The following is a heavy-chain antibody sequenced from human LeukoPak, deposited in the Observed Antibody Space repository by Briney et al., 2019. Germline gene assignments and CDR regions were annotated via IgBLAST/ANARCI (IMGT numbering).Heavy chain of an antibody. CDR2: INPNSGGT. Sequence: EASVKVSCKASGYTFTGYYMHWVRQAPGQGLEWMGWINPNSGGTNYAQKFQGRVTMTRDTSISAAYMELSRLRSDDTAVYYCARVGPSGSYYEYWGQGTLVTVPS. D-gene: IGHD1-26*01. J-gene: IGHJ4*02. CDR3: ARVGPSGSYYEY. V-gene: IGHV1-2*02. CDR1: GYTFTGYY.